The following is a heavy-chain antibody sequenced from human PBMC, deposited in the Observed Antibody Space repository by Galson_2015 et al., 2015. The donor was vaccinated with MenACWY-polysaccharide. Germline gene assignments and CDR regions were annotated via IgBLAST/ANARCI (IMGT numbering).Heavy chain of an antibody. CDR2: ISWNSGSI. V-gene: IGHV3-9*01. CDR1: GFTFDDYA. D-gene: IGHD1-26*01. J-gene: IGHJ1*01. Sequence: SLRLSCAASGFTFDDYAMHWVRHAPGKGLEWVSGISWNSGSIGYADSVKGRFTISRGNAKNSLYLQMDSLRAEDTALYYCANSPSLSGSYSEYFQHWGQGTLVTVSS. CDR3: ANSPSLSGSYSEYFQH.